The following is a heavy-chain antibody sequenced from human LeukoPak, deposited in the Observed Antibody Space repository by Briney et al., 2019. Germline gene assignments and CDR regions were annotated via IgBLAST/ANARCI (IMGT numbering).Heavy chain of an antibody. Sequence: GGSLRLSCAASGFTFSSYEMNWVRQAPGKGLEWVSHISSSGSTIYYADSVKGRFTISRDNAKNSLYLQMNSLRAEDTAAYYCARDGFGGDGLHYWGQGTLVTVSS. D-gene: IGHD3-10*01. CDR3: ARDGFGGDGLHY. J-gene: IGHJ4*02. CDR2: ISSSGSTI. V-gene: IGHV3-48*03. CDR1: GFTFSSYE.